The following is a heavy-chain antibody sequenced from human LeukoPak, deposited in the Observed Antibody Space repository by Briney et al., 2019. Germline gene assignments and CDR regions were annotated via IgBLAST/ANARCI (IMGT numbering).Heavy chain of an antibody. CDR3: AKDRLWFGEFGY. Sequence: SGGTLRLSCAASGFTFSSYGMSWVRQAPGKGLEWVSAISGSGGSTYYADSVKGRFTISRDNSKNTLYLQMNSLRAEDTAVYYCAKDRLWFGEFGYWGQGTLVTVSS. CDR1: GFTFSSYG. V-gene: IGHV3-23*01. CDR2: ISGSGGST. D-gene: IGHD3-10*01. J-gene: IGHJ4*02.